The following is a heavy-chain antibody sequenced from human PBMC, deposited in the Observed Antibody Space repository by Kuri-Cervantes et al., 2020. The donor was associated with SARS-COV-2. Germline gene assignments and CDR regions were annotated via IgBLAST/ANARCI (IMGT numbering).Heavy chain of an antibody. CDR3: ARHKVATIEEYYFDY. V-gene: IGHV4-59*08. D-gene: IGHD5-12*01. CDR2: IYHSGST. CDR1: GGSISSYY. Sequence: GSLRLSCTVSGGSISSYYWSWIRQPAGKGLEWIGSIYHSGSTYYNPSVKSRVAISVDTSKNQFSLKLSSVTAADTAVYYCARHKVATIEEYYFDYWGQGTLVTVSS. J-gene: IGHJ4*02.